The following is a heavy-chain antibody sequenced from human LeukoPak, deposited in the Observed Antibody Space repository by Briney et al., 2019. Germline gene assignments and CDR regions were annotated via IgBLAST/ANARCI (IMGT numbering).Heavy chain of an antibody. CDR3: ARGITGTTVFDY. Sequence: ASAKVSCKASGYTFTGYYMHWVRQPPAQGLEWMGWINPNSGGTNYAQKFQGRVTMTRDTSISTAYMELSRLRSDDTAVYYCARGITGTTVFDYWGQGALVTISS. J-gene: IGHJ4*02. D-gene: IGHD1-20*01. V-gene: IGHV1-2*02. CDR2: INPNSGGT. CDR1: GYTFTGYY.